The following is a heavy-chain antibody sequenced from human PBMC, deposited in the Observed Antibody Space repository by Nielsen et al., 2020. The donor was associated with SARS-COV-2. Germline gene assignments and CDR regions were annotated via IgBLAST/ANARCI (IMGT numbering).Heavy chain of an antibody. D-gene: IGHD2-21*01. CDR2: ISHSSNYI. J-gene: IGHJ3*02. Sequence: GGSLRLSCVGSGPFFSAFGMNWVRQTPGEGLQWLSSISHSSNYIFYADSMKGRFTISRDDAQNSLYLQINDLRVEDTGIYYCARDFGDFGAFDIWGRGTVVTVSS. CDR1: GPFFSAFG. CDR3: ARDFGDFGAFDI. V-gene: IGHV3-21*01.